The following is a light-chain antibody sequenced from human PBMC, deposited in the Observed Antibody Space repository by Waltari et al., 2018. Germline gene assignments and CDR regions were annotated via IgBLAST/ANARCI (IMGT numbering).Light chain of an antibody. Sequence: QSLLTQPPSASGTPGQTVTISCSGSWSNIGTNVVSWYQQLPGTAPKLLIPSNNLRPLGFPDCFSCSKSGTSSSLSISVLQSADEADYYCSSLDDSLYGHVIFGGGTKLTVL. CDR3: SSLDDSLYGHVI. CDR2: SNN. J-gene: IGLJ2*01. CDR1: WSNIGTNV. V-gene: IGLV1-44*01.